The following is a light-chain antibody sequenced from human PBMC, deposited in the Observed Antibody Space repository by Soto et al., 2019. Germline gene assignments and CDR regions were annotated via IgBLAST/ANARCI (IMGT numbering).Light chain of an antibody. J-gene: IGKJ1*01. Sequence: IVLTQSPDTLSLSPGERATLSCRASQSVTNSYLAWYQQKHGQAPRLLIYDASSRATGIPDRFSGSGSGAEYTLTISRLEPEDFAVYSCQQYGFSPITFGQGTKVEIK. V-gene: IGKV3-20*01. CDR1: QSVTNSY. CDR2: DAS. CDR3: QQYGFSPIT.